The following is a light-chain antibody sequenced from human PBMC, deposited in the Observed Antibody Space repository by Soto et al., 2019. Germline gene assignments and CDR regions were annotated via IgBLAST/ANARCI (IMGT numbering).Light chain of an antibody. Sequence: DIQMTQSPSSVSASVGDRVTITCRASQGISSWLAWYQQKPGKAPKLLIYATSSVHTGLPSRFSGSGSGTDFTLTISSLQPEDFATYYCQQYNTYWTFGQGTKVEIK. V-gene: IGKV1D-16*01. CDR1: QGISSW. J-gene: IGKJ1*01. CDR2: ATS. CDR3: QQYNTYWT.